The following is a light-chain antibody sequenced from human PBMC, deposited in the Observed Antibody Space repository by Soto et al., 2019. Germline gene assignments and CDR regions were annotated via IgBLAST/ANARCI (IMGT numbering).Light chain of an antibody. CDR1: QSVSSSY. V-gene: IGKV3-20*01. CDR3: QQHGSSPRT. J-gene: IGKJ1*01. CDR2: GAS. Sequence: EIVLTQSPGTLSLSPGERATLSCRASQSVSSSYLAWYQQKPGQAPRLLIYGASSRATGFPVRFSGSGSATDFTLTISRLEPEDFAVYFCQQHGSSPRTFGQGTKVEIK.